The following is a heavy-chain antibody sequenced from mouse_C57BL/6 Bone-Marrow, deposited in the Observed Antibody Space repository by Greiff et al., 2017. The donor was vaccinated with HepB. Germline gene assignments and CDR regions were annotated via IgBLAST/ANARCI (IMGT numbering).Heavy chain of an antibody. CDR1: GYTFTSYG. J-gene: IGHJ3*01. CDR2: IYPRSGNT. V-gene: IGHV1-81*01. Sequence: VQVVESGAELARPGASVKLSCKASGYTFTSYGISWVKQRTGQGLEWIGEIYPRSGNTYYNEKFKGKATLTADKSSSTAYMELRSLTSEDSAVYFCANLYYDYDVGDYWGQGTLVTVSA. D-gene: IGHD2-4*01. CDR3: ANLYYDYDVGDY.